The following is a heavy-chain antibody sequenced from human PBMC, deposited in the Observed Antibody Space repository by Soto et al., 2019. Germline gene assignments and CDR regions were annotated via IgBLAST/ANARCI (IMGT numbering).Heavy chain of an antibody. CDR3: TRSAISPYGGLIGPFDS. J-gene: IGHJ4*02. CDR1: GYTFTAYA. Sequence: QVQLAQSGAEERKPGASVKVSCEATGYTFTAYAMHWVRQAPGQRLEWMGGINPANGNTKYSQKFQGRPTITSDTSANTVYMELNSLTSEDTAMYYCTRSAISPYGGLIGPFDSWGQGNLVTVSS. D-gene: IGHD3-16*02. V-gene: IGHV1-3*05. CDR2: INPANGNT.